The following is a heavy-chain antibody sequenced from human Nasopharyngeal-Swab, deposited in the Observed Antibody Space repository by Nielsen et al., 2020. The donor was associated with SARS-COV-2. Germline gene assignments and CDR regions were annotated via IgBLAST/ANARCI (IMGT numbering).Heavy chain of an antibody. Sequence: SVKVSCKASGFTFTSSAMQWVRQARGQRLEWIGWVVVGSGNTNYAQKFQERVTITRDMSTSTAYMELSSLRSEDTAVYYCAAAYYDILTGLDYYYYYGMDVWGQGTTVTVSS. V-gene: IGHV1-58*02. D-gene: IGHD3-9*01. CDR2: VVVGSGNT. J-gene: IGHJ6*02. CDR3: AAAYYDILTGLDYYYYYGMDV. CDR1: GFTFTSSA.